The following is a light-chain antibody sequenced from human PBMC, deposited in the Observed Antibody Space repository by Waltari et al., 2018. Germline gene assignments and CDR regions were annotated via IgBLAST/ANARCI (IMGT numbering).Light chain of an antibody. V-gene: IGLV1-44*01. J-gene: IGLJ2*01. CDR1: DSNIGRNT. CDR2: GRG. CDR3: AGWDDNGNGRVI. Sequence: QSQLTQPPSASGTPGQTVSIHCSGGDSNIGRNTVNWYQQFPGPAPKLLIYGRGQRPSGVPDRFSGSKSGTSASLVISGLLSEDEATYYCAGWDDNGNGRVIFGGGTKLTVL.